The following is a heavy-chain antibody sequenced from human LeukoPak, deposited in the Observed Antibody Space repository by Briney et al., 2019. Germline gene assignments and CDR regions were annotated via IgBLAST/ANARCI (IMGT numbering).Heavy chain of an antibody. V-gene: IGHV3-23*01. J-gene: IGHJ4*02. D-gene: IGHD1-26*01. Sequence: GGSLRFSCAASGFTVSSNYMSWVRQAPGGGLEWVSGISGDGYSTYYADSVKGRFAISRDNSKSTLYLQMNSPRAEDTAVYYCAKDLGRNLSGPGYWGRGTRVTVSS. CDR3: AKDLGRNLSGPGY. CDR1: GFTVSSNY. CDR2: ISGDGYST.